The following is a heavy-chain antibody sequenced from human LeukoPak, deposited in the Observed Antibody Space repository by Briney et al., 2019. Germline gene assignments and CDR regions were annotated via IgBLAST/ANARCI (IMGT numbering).Heavy chain of an antibody. V-gene: IGHV4-39*07. Sequence: SETLSLTCTVSGGSISDSHVYWGWIRQPPGRGLEWIGTIYYSGNTYYNSSLENRVTISIDTSKNHFSLRLSSVTAADTAVYYCARMLYYGSGSYSCDCWGQGTLVTVSS. CDR1: GGSISDSHVY. CDR3: ARMLYYGSGSYSCDC. D-gene: IGHD3-10*01. CDR2: IYYSGNT. J-gene: IGHJ4*02.